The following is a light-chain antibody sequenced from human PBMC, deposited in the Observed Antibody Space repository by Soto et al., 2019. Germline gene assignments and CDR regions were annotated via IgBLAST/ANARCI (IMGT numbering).Light chain of an antibody. J-gene: IGKJ3*01. Sequence: DIQMTQSPSTLSGSVGDRVTITCRASQTISSWLAWYQQKPGKAPKLLIYKASTLKSGVPSRFSGSGSGTEFTLTISSLQPDDFATYHCQQLQRTPFTFGPGTTVDV. CDR3: QQLQRTPFT. CDR2: KAS. V-gene: IGKV1-5*03. CDR1: QTISSW.